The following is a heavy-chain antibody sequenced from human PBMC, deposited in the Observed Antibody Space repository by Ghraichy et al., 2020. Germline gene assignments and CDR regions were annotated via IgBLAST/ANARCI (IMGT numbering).Heavy chain of an antibody. Sequence: GGSLRLSCVASGVSISSYGMHWVRQAPGKGLEWVSVISYDGRVSHYADSVKGRFTIARDNSRNTLHLQLDSLRAEDTAIYYCTKEAGIVGGDYVCFFDDWGQGPLVTVSS. V-gene: IGHV3-30*18. CDR3: TKEAGIVGGDYVCFFDD. CDR1: GVSISSYG. CDR2: ISYDGRVS. D-gene: IGHD1-26*01. J-gene: IGHJ4*02.